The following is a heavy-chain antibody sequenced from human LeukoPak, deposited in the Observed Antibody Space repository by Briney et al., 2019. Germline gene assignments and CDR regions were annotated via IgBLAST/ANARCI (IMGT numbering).Heavy chain of an antibody. J-gene: IGHJ4*02. D-gene: IGHD4-17*01. V-gene: IGHV4-38-2*02. Sequence: PSETLSLTCTVSGYSINSGYYWGWIRQPPGKGLEWIGNIYHSGSTYYNPSLKSRVTISVDTSKNQLSLKLSSVTAADTAVYYCARVPTVTFFDYWGQGTLVTVSS. CDR1: GYSINSGYY. CDR3: ARVPTVTFFDY. CDR2: IYHSGST.